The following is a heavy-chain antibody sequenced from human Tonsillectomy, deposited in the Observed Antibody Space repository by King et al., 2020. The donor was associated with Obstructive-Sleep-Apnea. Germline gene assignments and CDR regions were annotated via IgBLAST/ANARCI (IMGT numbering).Heavy chain of an antibody. CDR1: GFTFSSYA. D-gene: IGHD3-10*01. CDR3: ARDFVMVRGANYYYYGMDV. V-gene: IGHV3-30*04. J-gene: IGHJ6*02. Sequence: VQLVESGGGVVQPGRSLRLSCAASGFTFSSYAMHWVRQAPGKGLEWVAVISYDGSNKYYADSVKGRFTISRDNSKNTLYLQMNSLRAEGTAVYYCARDFVMVRGANYYYYGMDVWGQGTTVTVSS. CDR2: ISYDGSNK.